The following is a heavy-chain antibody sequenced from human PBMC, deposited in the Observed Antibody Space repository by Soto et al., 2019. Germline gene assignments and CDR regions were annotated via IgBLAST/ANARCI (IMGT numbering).Heavy chain of an antibody. CDR2: INPNSGST. V-gene: IGHV1-2*02. CDR1: GYTFTGYY. Sequence: GASVKVSCKASGYTFTGYYMRWVRQAPGQGLEWMGWINPNSGSTNYAQKFQGRVTMTTDTSTSTAYMELRSLRSDDTAVYYCARETSGYAFDFDYWGQGTLVTVSS. CDR3: ARETSGYAFDFDY. J-gene: IGHJ4*02. D-gene: IGHD5-12*01.